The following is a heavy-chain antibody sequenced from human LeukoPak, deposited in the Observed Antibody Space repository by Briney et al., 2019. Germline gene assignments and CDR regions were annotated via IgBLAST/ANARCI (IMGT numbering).Heavy chain of an antibody. CDR3: ARDLAAAATE. J-gene: IGHJ4*02. Sequence: ASVKVSCKTSGYTFLRYYIHFVRQAPGQGLEWMGIINPSGGSTSYAQKFQGRVTMTRDMSTSTVYMELSSLRSEDTAVYYCARDLAAAATEWGQGTLVTVSS. V-gene: IGHV1-46*01. CDR1: GYTFLRYY. CDR2: INPSGGST. D-gene: IGHD6-13*01.